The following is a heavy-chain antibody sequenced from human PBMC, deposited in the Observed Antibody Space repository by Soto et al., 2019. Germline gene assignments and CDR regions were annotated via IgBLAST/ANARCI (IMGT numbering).Heavy chain of an antibody. CDR1: GGTFSNSA. CDR3: ARDKDRPQLGGNYYYILDV. Sequence: QVHLEQSGAEVKKPGSSVKVSCKASGGTFSNSAISWVRQAPGQGLEWMGGIMPVFRTPDYAQKFQGRVTVTADESTSTAYMELSGLRSDDMAVYYCARDKDRPQLGGNYYYILDVWGQGTTVTVSS. J-gene: IGHJ6*02. D-gene: IGHD3-3*02. CDR2: IMPVFRTP. V-gene: IGHV1-69*12.